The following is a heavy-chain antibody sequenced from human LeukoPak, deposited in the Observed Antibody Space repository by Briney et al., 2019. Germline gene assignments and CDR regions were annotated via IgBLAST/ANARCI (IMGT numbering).Heavy chain of an antibody. CDR1: GLTFSSYD. Sequence: PGGSLRLSCAASGLTFSSYDMNWVRQAPGKGLEWVSYVSSSGTTSYYADSLQGRFTISRDNAKNSLYLQMNSLRAEDTAVYYCARGGLFPDGCFDSWGQGTLVTVSS. J-gene: IGHJ4*02. D-gene: IGHD3-16*01. CDR3: ARGGLFPDGCFDS. V-gene: IGHV3-48*03. CDR2: VSSSGTTS.